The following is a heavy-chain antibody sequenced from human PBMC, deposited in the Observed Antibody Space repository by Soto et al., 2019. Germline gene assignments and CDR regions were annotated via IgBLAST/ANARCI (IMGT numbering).Heavy chain of an antibody. Sequence: AASVKVSCKASGYTFTSYAMHWVRQAPGQRLEWMGWINAGNGNTKYSQKFQGRVTITRDTSASTAYMELSSLRSEDTAVYYCARARGLYFGFDPWGQGTLVTVSS. CDR3: ARARGLYFGFDP. J-gene: IGHJ5*02. V-gene: IGHV1-3*01. CDR1: GYTFTSYA. D-gene: IGHD2-8*01. CDR2: INAGNGNT.